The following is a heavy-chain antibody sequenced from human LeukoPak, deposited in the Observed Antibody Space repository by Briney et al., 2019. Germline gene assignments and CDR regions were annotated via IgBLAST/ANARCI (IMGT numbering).Heavy chain of an antibody. CDR3: ARAYSYGYFDY. CDR2: IYNSGSGSI. CDR1: GGSISSDS. V-gene: IGHV4-59*01. Sequence: SETLSLTCTVSGGSISSDSWSWIRQPPGKGLEWIGHIYNSGSGSINYNPSLKSRVTISEDTSKNQFSLNLSSVTGADTAVYYCARAYSYGYFDYWGQGTLVTVSS. D-gene: IGHD5-18*01. J-gene: IGHJ4*02.